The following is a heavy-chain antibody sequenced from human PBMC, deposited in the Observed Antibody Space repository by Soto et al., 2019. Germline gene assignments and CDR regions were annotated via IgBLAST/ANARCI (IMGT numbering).Heavy chain of an antibody. D-gene: IGHD2-15*01. CDR2: IKSRAAGGAI. Sequence: EVQMVESGGGLVKPGGSLRLSCAVSGFSFRDAWMNWVRQAPGKGLEWVGRIKSRAAGGAIDYAAPVKGRFTISRDDSEDTLYLQINSLKTEDTAMYYCTTDGSFGWVVVAFHLWGQGTMLSVSS. CDR3: TTDGSFGWVVVAFHL. CDR1: GFSFRDAW. J-gene: IGHJ3*01. V-gene: IGHV3-15*07.